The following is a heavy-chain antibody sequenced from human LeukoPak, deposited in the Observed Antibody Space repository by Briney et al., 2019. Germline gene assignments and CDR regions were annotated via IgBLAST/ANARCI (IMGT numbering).Heavy chain of an antibody. CDR3: ARGEEGLNSDCFDF. CDR2: IKQDGSEK. Sequence: GGSLRLSCAASGFTFSNYWMSWVRQAPEKGLEWVANIKQDGSEKYYVDSVKGRFTISRDNAKNSLYLQMNSLRAEDTAVYYCARGEEGLNSDCFDFWGQGTLVTASS. V-gene: IGHV3-7*05. D-gene: IGHD2/OR15-2a*01. CDR1: GFTFSNYW. J-gene: IGHJ4*02.